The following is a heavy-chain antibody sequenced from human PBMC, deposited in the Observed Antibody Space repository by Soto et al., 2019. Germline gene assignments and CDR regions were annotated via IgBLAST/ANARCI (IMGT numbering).Heavy chain of an antibody. D-gene: IGHD1-26*01. V-gene: IGHV2-5*02. Sequence: QITLKESGPTLVKPTQTLTLTCTFSGFSLSTSGVGVAWIRQPPGKALEWLALIFWDDDKSYNPSLKSRLSITKNTSKNQVVLTMTNMDPVDTATYYCVHRGRGWYVDYWGQGTLVTVSS. CDR3: VHRGRGWYVDY. CDR1: GFSLSTSGVG. J-gene: IGHJ4*02. CDR2: IFWDDDK.